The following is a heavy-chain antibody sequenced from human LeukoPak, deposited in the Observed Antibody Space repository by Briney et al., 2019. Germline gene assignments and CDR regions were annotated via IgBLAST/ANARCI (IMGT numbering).Heavy chain of an antibody. V-gene: IGHV1-69*13. CDR2: IIPIFGTA. CDR3: ARSTSVRGLLNRLNYFDY. J-gene: IGHJ4*02. CDR1: GGTFSSYA. Sequence: GASVKVSCKASGGTFSSYAISWVRQAPGQGLEWMGGIIPIFGTANYVQEFQGRVTITADESTSTAYMELSSLRSEDTAVYYCARSTSVRGLLNRLNYFDYWGQGTLVTVSS. D-gene: IGHD3-10*01.